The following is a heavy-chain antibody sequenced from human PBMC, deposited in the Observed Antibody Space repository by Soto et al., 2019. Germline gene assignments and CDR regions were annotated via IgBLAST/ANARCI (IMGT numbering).Heavy chain of an antibody. D-gene: IGHD4-17*01. V-gene: IGHV3-30*03. CDR3: ATLNYGGDDC. CDR2: LPYDGSYK. J-gene: IGHJ4*02. Sequence: QVQLVESGGGMVQPGRSLRLSCAASGLTFSRYGMHWVRQAPGKGLECVAILPYDGSYKYYADSVKGRFTISRDNSRNTLYLQMDSLRAEDTALYYCATLNYGGDDCWGQGTLVTVSS. CDR1: GLTFSRYG.